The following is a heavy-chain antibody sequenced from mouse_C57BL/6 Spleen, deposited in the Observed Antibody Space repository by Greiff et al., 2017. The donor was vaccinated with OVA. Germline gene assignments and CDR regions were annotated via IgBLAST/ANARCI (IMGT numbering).Heavy chain of an antibody. V-gene: IGHV2-2*01. CDR2: IWSGGST. D-gene: IGHD1-1*01. J-gene: IGHJ4*01. CDR1: GFSLTSYG. CDR3: ARNLHYGSSSYYAMDY. Sequence: QVQLKESGPGLVQPSQSLSITCTVSGFSLTSYGVHWVRQSPGKGLEWLGVIWSGGSTDYNAAFISRLSISKDNSKSQVFFKMNSLQADDTAIYYCARNLHYGSSSYYAMDYWGQGTSVTVSS.